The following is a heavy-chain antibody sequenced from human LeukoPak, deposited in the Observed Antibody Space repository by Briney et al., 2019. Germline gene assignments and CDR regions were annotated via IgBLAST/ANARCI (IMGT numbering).Heavy chain of an antibody. CDR2: INWNGGST. V-gene: IGHV3-20*04. Sequence: GSLLLSCAASGFTFDDYGMSWVRQAPGKGLEWVSGINWNGGSTGYADSVKGRFTISRDNAKNSLYLQMNSLRAEDTALYYCARVLPGYYYDSSGPIGAFDIWGQGTMVTVSS. J-gene: IGHJ3*02. CDR3: ARVLPGYYYDSSGPIGAFDI. D-gene: IGHD3-22*01. CDR1: GFTFDDYG.